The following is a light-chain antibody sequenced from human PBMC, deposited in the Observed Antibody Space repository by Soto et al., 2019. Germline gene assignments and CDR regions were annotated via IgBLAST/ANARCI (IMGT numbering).Light chain of an antibody. J-gene: IGKJ4*01. V-gene: IGKV3-11*01. CDR2: DAS. CDR3: QQRSNWSPLT. Sequence: EIVLTQSPATLSLSPGERATLSCRASQSVSSYLAWYQQKPGQAPRLLIYDASNRATGIPARFSGSGSGTDVTLTISSLEPEDFAVYYCQQRSNWSPLTFGGGTKVEIK. CDR1: QSVSSY.